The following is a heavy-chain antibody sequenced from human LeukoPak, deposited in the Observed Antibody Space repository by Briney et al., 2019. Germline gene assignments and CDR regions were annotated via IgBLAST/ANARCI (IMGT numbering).Heavy chain of an antibody. Sequence: PSETLSLTCTVSGGSISSSSYYWSWIRQPPGKGLEWIGYIYYSGSTNYNPSLKSRVTISVDTSKNQFSLKLSSVTAADTAVYYCARARYYYDSSGYGTISAFDIWGQGTMVTVSS. J-gene: IGHJ3*02. V-gene: IGHV4-61*01. CDR2: IYYSGST. CDR1: GGSISSSSYY. D-gene: IGHD3-22*01. CDR3: ARARYYYDSSGYGTISAFDI.